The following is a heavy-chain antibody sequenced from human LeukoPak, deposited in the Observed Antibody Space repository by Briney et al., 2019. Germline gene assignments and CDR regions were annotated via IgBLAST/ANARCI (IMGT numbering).Heavy chain of an antibody. CDR3: TTRSCGAGACSSSFYYYYGLHF. D-gene: IGHD3-16*01. CDR1: GNSISKFA. V-gene: IGHV1-69*01. J-gene: IGHJ4*03. Sequence: SVKVSCKASGNSISKFAVSWVRQAPGQGLEWMGGTIPLFGTADYPQKFQGRVTITADESTSTTYMELSSLKSEDTATYYCTTRSCGAGACSSSFYYYYGLHFWGQGTPVFVSS. CDR2: TIPLFGTA.